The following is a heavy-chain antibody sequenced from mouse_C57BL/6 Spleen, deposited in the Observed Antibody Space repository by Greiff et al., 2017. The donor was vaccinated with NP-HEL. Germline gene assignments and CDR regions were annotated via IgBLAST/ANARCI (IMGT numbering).Heavy chain of an antibody. CDR1: GYSITSDY. V-gene: IGHV3-8*01. CDR3: ARSYGSSYGWYFDV. CDR2: ISYSGST. Sequence: EVKLQESGPGLAKPSQTLSLPCSFTGYSITSDYWNWIRKFPGNKLEYMGYISYSGSTYYNPSLKSRISITRDTSKNQYYLQLNSVTTEDTATYYCARSYGSSYGWYFDVWGTGTTVTVSS. D-gene: IGHD1-1*01. J-gene: IGHJ1*03.